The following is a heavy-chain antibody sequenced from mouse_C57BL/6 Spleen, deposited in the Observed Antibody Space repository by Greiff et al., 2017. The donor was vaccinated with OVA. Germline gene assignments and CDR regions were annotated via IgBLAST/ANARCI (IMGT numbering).Heavy chain of an antibody. Sequence: QVQLQQPGAELVKPGASVKLSCKASGYTFTSYWMHWVKQRPGQGLEWIGMIHPNSGSTNYNEKFKSKATLTVDKSSSTAYMQLSSLTSEDSAVYYWARWGYCSSYNYAMDDWGKGTSVTVSS. J-gene: IGHJ4*01. CDR3: ARWGYCSSYNYAMDD. V-gene: IGHV1-64*01. CDR1: GYTFTSYW. CDR2: IHPNSGST. D-gene: IGHD1-1*01.